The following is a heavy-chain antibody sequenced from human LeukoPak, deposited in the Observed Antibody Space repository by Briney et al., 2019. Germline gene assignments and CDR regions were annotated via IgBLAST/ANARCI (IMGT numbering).Heavy chain of an antibody. J-gene: IGHJ4*02. V-gene: IGHV3-21*01. D-gene: IGHD2-2*01. Sequence: PGGSLRLSCAASGFTFSSYSMNWVRQAPGKGLEWVSSISSSSSYIYYADSVKGRFTISRDNAKNSLFLQINSLSDEDTAVYYCARDKYCSDTNCYGTSLEYWGQGTLVTVSS. CDR1: GFTFSSYS. CDR2: ISSSSSYI. CDR3: ARDKYCSDTNCYGTSLEY.